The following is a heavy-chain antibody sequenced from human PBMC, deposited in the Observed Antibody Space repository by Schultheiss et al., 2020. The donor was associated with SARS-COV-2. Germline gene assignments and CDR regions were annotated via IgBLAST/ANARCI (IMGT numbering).Heavy chain of an antibody. D-gene: IGHD5-18*01. J-gene: IGHJ4*02. CDR2: IYHSGST. Sequence: SETLSLTCAVSGGSISSSNWWSWVRQPPWKGLEWIGEIYHSGSTNYNPSLKSRVTISVDKSKNQFSLKLSSVTAADTAVYYCARAVQLWPKSFDYWGQGTLVTVSS. V-gene: IGHV4-4*02. CDR3: ARAVQLWPKSFDY. CDR1: GGSISSSNW.